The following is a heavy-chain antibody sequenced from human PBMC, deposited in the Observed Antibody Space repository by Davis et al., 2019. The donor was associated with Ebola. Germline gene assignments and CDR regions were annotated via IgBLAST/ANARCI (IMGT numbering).Heavy chain of an antibody. Sequence: GESLKISCSSSSFPFTRSVMHWVRQAPGKGLEWVAVIIYDGSGTYYAESVKGRFTISRDNSKNTLYLQMNSLGVEDTAVYYCAKVGTMVTPGNQDYWYFDLWGRGTLVTVSS. D-gene: IGHD4-17*01. CDR1: SFPFTRSV. J-gene: IGHJ2*01. V-gene: IGHV3-30*18. CDR2: IIYDGSGT. CDR3: AKVGTMVTPGNQDYWYFDL.